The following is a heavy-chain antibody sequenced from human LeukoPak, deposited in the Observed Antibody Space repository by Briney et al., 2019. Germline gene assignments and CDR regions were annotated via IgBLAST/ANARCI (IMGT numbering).Heavy chain of an antibody. CDR3: ARGYCSSTSCPPFDY. J-gene: IGHJ4*02. Sequence: ASVKVSCKASGYTFTSYDINWVRQATGQGLEWMGWVSPYSGNTGYAQKFQGRVTMTRNTSISTAYMELSGLRSEDTAVYYCARGYCSSTSCPPFDYWGQGTLVTVSS. CDR1: GYTFTSYD. D-gene: IGHD2-2*01. CDR2: VSPYSGNT. V-gene: IGHV1-8*02.